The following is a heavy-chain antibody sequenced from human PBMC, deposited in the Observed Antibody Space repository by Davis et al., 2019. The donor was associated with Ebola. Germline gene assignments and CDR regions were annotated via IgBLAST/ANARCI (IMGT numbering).Heavy chain of an antibody. CDR2: MNPNSGNT. Sequence: ASVKVSCKASGYTFTSHDINWVRQATGQGLEWMGWMNPNSGNTGYAQKFQGRVTMTRNTSISTAYMELSSLRSEDTAVYYCASGLWGSRGMDVWGKGTTVTVSS. CDR3: ASGLWGSRGMDV. J-gene: IGHJ6*04. D-gene: IGHD3-16*01. CDR1: GYTFTSHD. V-gene: IGHV1-8*01.